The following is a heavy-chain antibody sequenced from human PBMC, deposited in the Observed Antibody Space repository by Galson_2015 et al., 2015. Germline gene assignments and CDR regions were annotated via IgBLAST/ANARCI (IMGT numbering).Heavy chain of an antibody. D-gene: IGHD3-22*01. CDR1: GFTVACYA. Sequence: SLSLGCAASGFTVACYAIHGVRQAPGKRLEWVAVFWYDGGFTYYADSVKGRSLISTATYENTVYLHLIVPRAEDTAVYYCARDSNVRYKYDSKFRGGYFDYWGQGTLVTVSS. CDR2: FWYDGGFT. CDR3: ARDSNVRYKYDSKFRGGYFDY. V-gene: IGHV3-33*01. J-gene: IGHJ4*02.